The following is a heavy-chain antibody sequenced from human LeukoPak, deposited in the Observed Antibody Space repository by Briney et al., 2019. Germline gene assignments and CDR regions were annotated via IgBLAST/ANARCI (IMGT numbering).Heavy chain of an antibody. CDR3: ATDPRLLIY. D-gene: IGHD2-21*01. Sequence: PGGSLRLSCVVSGFTFSDSYMTWIRQTPGKGLEWLAYISGSSSDIYYADSVKGRFTISRDNAKNSLFLQMNSLRPEDTALYYCATDPRLLIYWGQGTLVTVSS. J-gene: IGHJ4*02. CDR1: GFTFSDSY. V-gene: IGHV3-11*01. CDR2: ISGSSSDI.